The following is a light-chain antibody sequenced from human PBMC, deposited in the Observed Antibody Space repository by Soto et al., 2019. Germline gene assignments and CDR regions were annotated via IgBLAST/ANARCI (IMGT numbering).Light chain of an antibody. V-gene: IGKV1-9*01. J-gene: IGKJ4*01. CDR2: GAS. Sequence: IQLTQSPSSLSASVGDRVTITCRASQGISSYLGWYQQKPGKAPKLLIYGASTLQSGVPSRFSGSGSRTDFTLTISSLQPEDFATYYCQQLNKYPSTFGGGTKVEIK. CDR3: QQLNKYPST. CDR1: QGISSY.